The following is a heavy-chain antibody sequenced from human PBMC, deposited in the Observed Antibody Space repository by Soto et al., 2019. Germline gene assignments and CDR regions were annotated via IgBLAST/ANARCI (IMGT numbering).Heavy chain of an antibody. V-gene: IGHV3-33*01. D-gene: IGHD6-6*01. Sequence: GGSLRLSCAASGFTFSSYGMHWVRQAPGKGLEWVAGIDCSGSRKYYADSVKGRFTISRDNSKNTLYLQMDSLRTDDTAVYFCARSGSSSSTDYYYYIDVWGEGTTVTVSS. CDR2: IDCSGSRK. J-gene: IGHJ6*03. CDR3: ARSGSSSSTDYYYYIDV. CDR1: GFTFSSYG.